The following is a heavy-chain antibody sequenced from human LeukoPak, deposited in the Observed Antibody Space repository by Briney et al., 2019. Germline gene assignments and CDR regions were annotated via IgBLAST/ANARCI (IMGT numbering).Heavy chain of an antibody. CDR2: ISSSSSYI. V-gene: IGHV3-21*01. D-gene: IGHD3-10*01. CDR1: GFTFSSYS. J-gene: IGHJ4*02. Sequence: GGSLRLSCAASGFTFSSYSMSWVRQAPGKGLEWVSSISSSSSYIYYAASVKGRFTISRDNAKNSLYLQMNSLRAEDTAVYYCARHGFVWGQGILVTVSS. CDR3: ARHGFV.